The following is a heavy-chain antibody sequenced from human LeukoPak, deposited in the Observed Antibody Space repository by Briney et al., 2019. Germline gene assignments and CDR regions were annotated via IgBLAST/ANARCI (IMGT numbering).Heavy chain of an antibody. J-gene: IGHJ4*02. CDR1: GFTFSSYA. Sequence: GGSLRLSCAASGFTFSSYAMSWVPQAPGKGLEWVSAISGSGGSTYYADSVKGRFTISRDNSKNTLYLQMNSLRAEDTAVYYCAKAKNNWNSALLNWGQGTLVTVSS. V-gene: IGHV3-23*01. D-gene: IGHD1-7*01. CDR2: ISGSGGST. CDR3: AKAKNNWNSALLN.